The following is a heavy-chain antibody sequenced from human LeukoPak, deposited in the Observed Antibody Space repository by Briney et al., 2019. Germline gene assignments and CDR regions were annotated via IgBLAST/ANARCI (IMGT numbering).Heavy chain of an antibody. D-gene: IGHD3-16*01. Sequence: PSETLSLTCTVSGGSISRGDYYWSWIRQPPGKGLEWIGYFHNSGTSTYNPSLKSRVTISADTSKNQFSLKLNPLTTADTAVYYCTRGAGWLIDYWGQGILVTVSS. CDR2: FHNSGTS. CDR3: TRGAGWLIDY. J-gene: IGHJ4*02. V-gene: IGHV4-61*08. CDR1: GGSISRGDYY.